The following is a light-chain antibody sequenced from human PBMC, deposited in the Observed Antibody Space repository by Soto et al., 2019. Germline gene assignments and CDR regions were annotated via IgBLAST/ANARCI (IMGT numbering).Light chain of an antibody. CDR1: SSNIGAPFD. CDR2: SND. Sequence: QAVVTQPPSVSGAPGQRVTISCTGDSSNIGAPFDVHWYQHHPGTAPKLIIYSNDARPSGVPDRFSASRSGSSASLAITGLQPDDEADYYCQSYDSRLSASVFGGGTKLTVL. CDR3: QSYDSRLSASV. V-gene: IGLV1-40*01. J-gene: IGLJ3*02.